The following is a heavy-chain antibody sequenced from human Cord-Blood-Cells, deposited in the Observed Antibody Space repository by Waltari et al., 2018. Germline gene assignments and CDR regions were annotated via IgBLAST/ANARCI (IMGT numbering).Heavy chain of an antibody. CDR1: GGSFSGYY. V-gene: IGHV4-34*01. CDR3: ARLFSSRDDY. J-gene: IGHJ4*02. Sequence: QVQLQQWGAGLLKPSETLSLTCAVYGGSFSGYYWSWIRQPPGKGLEWIGEINQSGSTNYNPSLKSRVTISVDTSKNQFSLKLSSVTAADTAVYYCARLFSSRDDYWGQGTLVTVSS. D-gene: IGHD6-6*01. CDR2: INQSGST.